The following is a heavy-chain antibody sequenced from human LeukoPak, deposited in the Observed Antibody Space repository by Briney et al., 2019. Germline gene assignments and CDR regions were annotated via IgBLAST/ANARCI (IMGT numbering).Heavy chain of an antibody. D-gene: IGHD3-10*01. CDR3: AIPLWFGELSDDY. J-gene: IGHJ4*02. CDR2: INPSGGST. V-gene: IGHV1-46*03. CDR1: GYTFTSYY. Sequence: ASVKVSCKVSGYTFTSYYMHWVRQAPGQGLEWMGIINPSGGSTSYAQKFQGRVTMTRDTSTSTVYMELSSLRSEDTAVYYCAIPLWFGELSDDYWGQGTLVTVSS.